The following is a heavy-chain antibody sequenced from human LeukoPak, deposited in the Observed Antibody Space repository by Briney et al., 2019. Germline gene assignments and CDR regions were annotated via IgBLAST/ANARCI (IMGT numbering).Heavy chain of an antibody. Sequence: GASVKVSCKASGGTFSSYAISWVRQAPGQGLEWMGRIIPILGIANYAQKFQGRVTITADKSTSTAYMELSSLRSEDTAVYYCARGPKIAVAGTWFDYWGQGTLVTVSS. D-gene: IGHD6-19*01. V-gene: IGHV1-69*04. CDR3: ARGPKIAVAGTWFDY. CDR2: IIPILGIA. J-gene: IGHJ4*02. CDR1: GGTFSSYA.